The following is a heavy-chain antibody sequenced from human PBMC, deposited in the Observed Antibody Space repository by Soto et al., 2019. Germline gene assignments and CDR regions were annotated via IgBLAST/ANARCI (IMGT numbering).Heavy chain of an antibody. J-gene: IGHJ5*01. D-gene: IGHD1-20*01. Sequence: QVQLQQWGAGLLKPSETLSLTCAVYGGSFSGYYWSWIRQPPGKGLEWIGEINHSRSTNYNPSLKXXXXXXXXKSKNHLSLXLXXXXXXXXXXXXXXXXXXXNRNW. CDR1: GGSFSGYY. V-gene: IGHV4-34*01. CDR2: INHSRST. CDR3: XXXXXXNRNW.